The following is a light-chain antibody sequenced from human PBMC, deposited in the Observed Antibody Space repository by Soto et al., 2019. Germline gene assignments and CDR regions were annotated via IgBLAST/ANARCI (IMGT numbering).Light chain of an antibody. V-gene: IGKV3-20*01. CDR2: GAS. Sequence: EIVLTQSPGTLSLSPGERATLSCRASQSVSDSSLAWYHQKPGQAPRLLIYGASRRATGIPDTFSGSGSGTDFTLTISRLEPEDFAIYYCQQYGDSPLTFGPGTRVD. J-gene: IGKJ3*01. CDR1: QSVSDSS. CDR3: QQYGDSPLT.